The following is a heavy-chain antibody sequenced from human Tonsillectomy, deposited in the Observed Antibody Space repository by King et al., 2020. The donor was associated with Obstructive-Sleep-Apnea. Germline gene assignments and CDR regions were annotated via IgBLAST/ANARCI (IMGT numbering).Heavy chain of an antibody. V-gene: IGHV3-9*01. D-gene: IGHD6-13*01. CDR1: GFTFDDYA. J-gene: IGHJ3*02. CDR2: ISWNSGTI. CDR3: ASGYSSRWHTINDSFDI. Sequence: VQLVESGGGLVQPGRSLRLSCAASGFTFDDYAMHWVRQVPGKGLEWVSGISWNSGTIEYADSLKGRFTISRDNAKNSLYLQMNSLRTEDTAFYYCASGYSSRWHTINDSFDIWGQGTMVTVSS.